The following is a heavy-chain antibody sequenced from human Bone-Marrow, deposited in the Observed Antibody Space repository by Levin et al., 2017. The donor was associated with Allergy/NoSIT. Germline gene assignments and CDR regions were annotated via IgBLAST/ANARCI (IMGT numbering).Heavy chain of an antibody. Sequence: GESLKISCAASGFTFDDYGMSWVRQAPGKGLEWVSGINWNGGSTGYADSVKGRFTISRDNAKNSLYLQMNSLRAEDTALYYCARKYYYDSSGYSLHENDAFDIWGQGTMVTVSS. J-gene: IGHJ3*02. CDR2: INWNGGST. CDR1: GFTFDDYG. D-gene: IGHD3-22*01. V-gene: IGHV3-20*04. CDR3: ARKYYYDSSGYSLHENDAFDI.